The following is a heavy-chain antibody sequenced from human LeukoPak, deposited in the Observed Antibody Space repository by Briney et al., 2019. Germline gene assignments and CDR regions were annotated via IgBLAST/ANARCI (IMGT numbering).Heavy chain of an antibody. CDR2: IYYSGST. V-gene: IGHV4-59*08. CDR1: GGSFTAYY. D-gene: IGHD3-10*01. J-gene: IGHJ5*02. CDR3: ARKVPGSYYTNWFDP. Sequence: KPPETLSLTCAVYGGSFTAYYWTWIRQPPGKGLEWIGYIYYSGSTNYNPSLKSRVTLSVDTSKNQSSLKLSSVTAADTAVYYCARKVPGSYYTNWFDPWGQGTLVTVSS.